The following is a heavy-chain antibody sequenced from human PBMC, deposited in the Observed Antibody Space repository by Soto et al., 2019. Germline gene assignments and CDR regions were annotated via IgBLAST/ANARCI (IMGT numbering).Heavy chain of an antibody. Sequence: ASVKVSCKASGYTFTSYGISWVRQAPGQGLEWMGWISAYNGNTNYAQKLQGRVTMTIDTSTSTAYMELRSLRSDDTAVYYCARKFAYSSSYYFDYWGQGTLVTVSS. J-gene: IGHJ4*02. V-gene: IGHV1-18*01. CDR1: GYTFTSYG. D-gene: IGHD6-6*01. CDR2: ISAYNGNT. CDR3: ARKFAYSSSYYFDY.